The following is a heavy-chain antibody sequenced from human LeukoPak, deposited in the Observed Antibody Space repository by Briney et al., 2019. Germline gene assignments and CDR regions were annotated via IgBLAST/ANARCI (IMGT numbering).Heavy chain of an antibody. J-gene: IGHJ4*02. CDR2: INHSGST. V-gene: IGHV4-34*01. Sequence: SETLSLTCAVYGGSFSGYYWSWIRQPPGKGLEWIGEINHSGSTNYNPSLKSRATISVDTSKNQFSLKLSSVTAADTAVYYCARHARSSGWYARTLDYWGQGTLVTVSS. D-gene: IGHD6-19*01. CDR3: ARHARSSGWYARTLDY. CDR1: GGSFSGYY.